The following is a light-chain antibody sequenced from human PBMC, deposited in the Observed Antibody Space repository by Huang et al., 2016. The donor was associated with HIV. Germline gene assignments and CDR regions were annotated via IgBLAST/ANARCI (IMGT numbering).Light chain of an antibody. Sequence: ERVLTQSPVTLSASPGERATLSCRASQGVSSNLAWYQQKPGQAPRLLIHDASTRASDSPARFSGSGSDIEFTLTISSLQSEDSAVYYCQQYNNWPRTFGQGTKLEIK. CDR1: QGVSSN. CDR2: DAS. CDR3: QQYNNWPRT. J-gene: IGKJ2*01. V-gene: IGKV3-15*01.